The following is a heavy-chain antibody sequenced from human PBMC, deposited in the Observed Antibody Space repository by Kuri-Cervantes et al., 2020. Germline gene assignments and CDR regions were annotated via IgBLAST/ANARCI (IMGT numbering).Heavy chain of an antibody. J-gene: IGHJ4*02. Sequence: SVKVSCKASGFTFTSSAVQWVRQARGQRLEWIGWIVVGSGNTNYAQKFQERVTITRDMSTSTVYMELSSLRSEDTAVHYCARAEVVAAIDYWGQGTRGTASS. CDR1: GFTFTSSA. V-gene: IGHV1-58*01. D-gene: IGHD2-15*01. CDR3: ARAEVVAAIDY. CDR2: IVVGSGNT.